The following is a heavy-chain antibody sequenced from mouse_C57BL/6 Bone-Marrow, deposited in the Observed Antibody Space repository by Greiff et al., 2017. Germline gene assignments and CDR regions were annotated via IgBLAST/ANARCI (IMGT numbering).Heavy chain of an antibody. V-gene: IGHV1-72*01. CDR2: IDPNSGGT. Sequence: QVQLQQPGAELVKPGASVKLSCKASGYTFTSYWMHWVKQRPGRGLEWIGRIDPNSGGTKYNEKFKSKATLTVDKPSSTAYMQLSSLTSEDSAVYYCPIGWVTTVVENYAMDYWGQGTSVTVSS. CDR1: GYTFTSYW. CDR3: PIGWVTTVVENYAMDY. D-gene: IGHD1-1*01. J-gene: IGHJ4*01.